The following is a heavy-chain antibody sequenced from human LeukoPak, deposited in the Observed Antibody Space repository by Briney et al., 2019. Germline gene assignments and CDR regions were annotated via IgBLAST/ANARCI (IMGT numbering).Heavy chain of an antibody. Sequence: GGSLRLSCAASGFTFSNYAMSWVRQAPGKGLEWVSTIILSGASTNYADSVKGRFTVSRDNSKNTLYLQMNSLRAEDTAVYYCTKDPNGDYVGAFDFWDQGTLVIVSS. CDR1: GFTFSNYA. CDR2: IILSGAST. D-gene: IGHD4-17*01. J-gene: IGHJ3*01. V-gene: IGHV3-23*01. CDR3: TKDPNGDYVGAFDF.